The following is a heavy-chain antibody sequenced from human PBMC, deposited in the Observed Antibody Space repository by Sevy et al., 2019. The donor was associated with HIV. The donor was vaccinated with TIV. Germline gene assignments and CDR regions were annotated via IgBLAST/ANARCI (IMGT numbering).Heavy chain of an antibody. CDR2: ISNDGYK. Sequence: GGSLRLSCVASGFTVSGDYMNWIRQAPGKGLEWVSVISNDGYKYYADSVAGRFTASRDIPQNIVYLQMHNLRVEDTAVYYCAGRGAMDVWGQGTTVTVSS. D-gene: IGHD5-12*01. J-gene: IGHJ6*02. CDR3: AGRGAMDV. CDR1: GFTVSGDY. V-gene: IGHV3-53*01.